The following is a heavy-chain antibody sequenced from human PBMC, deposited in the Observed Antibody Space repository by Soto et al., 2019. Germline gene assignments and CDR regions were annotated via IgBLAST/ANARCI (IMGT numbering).Heavy chain of an antibody. CDR1: GYTFTSYD. CDR3: ARRRTLGYCSGGSCYWFDP. V-gene: IGHV1-8*01. Sequence: ASVKVSCKASGYTFTSYDINWVRQATGQGLEWMGWMNPNSGNTGYAQKFQGRVTMTRNTSISTAYMELSSLRSEDTAVYYCARRRTLGYCSGGSCYWFDPWGQGTLVTVSS. D-gene: IGHD2-15*01. CDR2: MNPNSGNT. J-gene: IGHJ5*02.